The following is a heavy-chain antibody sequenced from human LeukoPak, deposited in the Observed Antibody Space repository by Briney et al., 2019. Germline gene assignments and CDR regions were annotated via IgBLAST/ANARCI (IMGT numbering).Heavy chain of an antibody. V-gene: IGHV3-30*18. D-gene: IGHD3-22*01. Sequence: GGSLRLSCAASGFTFSSYGMHWVRQAPGKGLEWVAVISYDGSNKYYADSVKGRFTISRDNSKNTLYLQMNSLRAEDTAVYYCAKAPYYYDSSGPLDYWGQGTLVTVSS. CDR1: GFTFSSYG. CDR2: ISYDGSNK. J-gene: IGHJ4*02. CDR3: AKAPYYYDSSGPLDY.